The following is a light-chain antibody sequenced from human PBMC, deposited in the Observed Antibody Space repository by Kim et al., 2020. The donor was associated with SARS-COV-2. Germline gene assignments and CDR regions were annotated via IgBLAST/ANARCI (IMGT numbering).Light chain of an antibody. J-gene: IGLJ2*01. V-gene: IGLV3-1*01. Sequence: SYELTQPPSVSVSPGQTASLTCSGDKLGDKYACWYQQKPGQSPVLVIYQDSKRPSGIPERFSGSNSGNTATVTNSGTQAMDEADYYCQAWDSSTVV. CDR1: KLGDKY. CDR2: QDS. CDR3: QAWDSSTVV.